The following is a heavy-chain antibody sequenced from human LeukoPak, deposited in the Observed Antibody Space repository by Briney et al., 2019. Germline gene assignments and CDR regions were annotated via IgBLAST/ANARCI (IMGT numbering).Heavy chain of an antibody. CDR3: ATEIIRRYNGSRQDGMDV. V-gene: IGHV3-30-3*01. CDR1: GFTFSSYA. D-gene: IGHD1-26*01. CDR2: ISYDGSNK. J-gene: IGHJ6*02. Sequence: GGSLRLSCAASGFTFSSYAMHWVRQAPGKGLEWVAVISYDGSNKYYADSVKGRFTISRDNSKNTLYLHMNSLRAEDTALYYCATEIIRRYNGSRQDGMDVWGQGTTVTVSS.